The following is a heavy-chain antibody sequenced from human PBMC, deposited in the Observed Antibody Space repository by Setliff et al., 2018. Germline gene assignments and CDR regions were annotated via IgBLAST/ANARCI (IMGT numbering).Heavy chain of an antibody. D-gene: IGHD3-3*01. CDR2: IYTDGTT. CDR3: ARGGGSGFGLDYLES. V-gene: IGHV3-66*01. J-gene: IGHJ4*02. Sequence: SCAASGFTVSSNYMSWVRQAPGKGPEYVSIIYTDGTTYYTDSVKGRFTISRDNPRSTVYLQMNRLRVEDTAVYYCARGGGSGFGLDYLESWGQGTLVTVSS. CDR1: GFTVSSNY.